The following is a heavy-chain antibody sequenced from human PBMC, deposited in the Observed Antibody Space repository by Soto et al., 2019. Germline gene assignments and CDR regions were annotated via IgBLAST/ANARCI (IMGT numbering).Heavy chain of an antibody. CDR1: GFTFGDYA. V-gene: IGHV3-49*03. CDR2: IRSKAYGGTT. D-gene: IGHD2-2*01. Sequence: PGGSLRLSCTASGFTFGDYAMSWFRQAPGKGLEWVGFIRSKAYGGTTEYAASVKGRFTISRDDSKSIAYLQMNSLKTEDTAVYYRTRVSIVVVPAAPSPDYWGQGTLVTVSS. J-gene: IGHJ4*02. CDR3: TRVSIVVVPAAPSPDY.